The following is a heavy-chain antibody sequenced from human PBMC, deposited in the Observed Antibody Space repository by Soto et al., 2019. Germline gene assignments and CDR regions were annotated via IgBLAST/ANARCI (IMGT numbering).Heavy chain of an antibody. J-gene: IGHJ4*02. CDR3: ARDNGEYSHAMGAY. V-gene: IGHV3-30-3*01. CDR2: ISYEGNKK. Sequence: QVQLVESGGGVVQPGRSLRLSCAASGFTFSTYAIHWVRQAPGKGLEWVAVISYEGNKKYYADSVKGRFTISKDNSKNTLYLQMNSLRVEDTAVYYCARDNGEYSHAMGAYWGQGTLVTVSS. CDR1: GFTFSTYA. D-gene: IGHD4-17*01.